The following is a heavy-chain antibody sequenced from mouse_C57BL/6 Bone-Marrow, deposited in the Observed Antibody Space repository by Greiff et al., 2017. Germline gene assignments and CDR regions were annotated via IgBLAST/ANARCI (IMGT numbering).Heavy chain of an antibody. J-gene: IGHJ4*01. CDR1: GYTFTSYW. Sequence: QVQLQQPGAELVMPGASVKLSCKASGYTFTSYWMHWVKQRPGQGLEWIGEIDPADSYTNYNQKFKGKSTLTVDKSSSTAYMQLSSLTSEDSAVXYCARQNYYGSSPYYCAMDYWGQGTSVTVSS. D-gene: IGHD1-1*01. CDR2: IDPADSYT. CDR3: ARQNYYGSSPYYCAMDY. V-gene: IGHV1-69*01.